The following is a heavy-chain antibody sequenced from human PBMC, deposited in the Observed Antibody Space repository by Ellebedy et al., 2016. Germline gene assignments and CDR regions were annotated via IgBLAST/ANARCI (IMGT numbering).Heavy chain of an antibody. V-gene: IGHV3-7*01. D-gene: IGHD3-10*01. Sequence: GESLKISXAASGFTFSNFWMNWVRQAPGKGLEWVANMNHDGSEKYYVDSVKGRFTISRDNFKNTVNLQMNSLRDEDTAVYYCARSSRGRGDYFDYWGQGILVTVSS. J-gene: IGHJ4*02. CDR1: GFTFSNFW. CDR3: ARSSRGRGDYFDY. CDR2: MNHDGSEK.